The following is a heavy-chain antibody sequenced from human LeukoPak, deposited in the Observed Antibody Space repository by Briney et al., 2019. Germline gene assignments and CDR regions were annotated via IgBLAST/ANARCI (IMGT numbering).Heavy chain of an antibody. CDR1: GGTISSSSYY. V-gene: IGHV4-39*01. Sequence: KSSETLSLTCTVSGGTISSSSYYWGWIRQPPGKGLEWISSIYYSGSTYYNPSLKSRVTISVDTSKNQFSLKLISVTAADTAVYYCARLGYCSGGSCPLYLVDVWGKGTTVTVSS. CDR2: IYYSGST. CDR3: ARLGYCSGGSCPLYLVDV. D-gene: IGHD2-15*01. J-gene: IGHJ6*04.